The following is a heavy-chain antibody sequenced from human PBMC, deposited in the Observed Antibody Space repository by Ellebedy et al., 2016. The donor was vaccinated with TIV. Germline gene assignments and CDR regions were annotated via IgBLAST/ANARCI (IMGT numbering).Heavy chain of an antibody. D-gene: IGHD3-9*01. V-gene: IGHV3-74*01. Sequence: PGGSLRLSCEASGFTLSGYWMHWVRQVPGKGLMWLARINTDGSSTSYAGSVEDRFTITRDNAKKTLYLEMSSLRPEDTAVYFCTRESFRYFDWDLWGQGTLVTVSS. CDR3: TRESFRYFDWDL. CDR1: GFTLSGYW. J-gene: IGHJ4*02. CDR2: INTDGSST.